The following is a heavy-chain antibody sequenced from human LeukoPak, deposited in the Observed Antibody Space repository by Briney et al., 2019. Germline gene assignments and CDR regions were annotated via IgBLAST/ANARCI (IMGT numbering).Heavy chain of an antibody. J-gene: IGHJ4*02. Sequence: PGGSLRLSCAASGFTFSSYGMHWVRQAPGKGLEWVAFIRYDGSNKYYADSVKGRFTISRDNSKNTLYLQMNSLRAEDTAVYYCAKINRVQWLVRDFDYWGQGTLVTVSS. CDR2: IRYDGSNK. CDR3: AKINRVQWLVRDFDY. CDR1: GFTFSSYG. V-gene: IGHV3-30*02. D-gene: IGHD6-19*01.